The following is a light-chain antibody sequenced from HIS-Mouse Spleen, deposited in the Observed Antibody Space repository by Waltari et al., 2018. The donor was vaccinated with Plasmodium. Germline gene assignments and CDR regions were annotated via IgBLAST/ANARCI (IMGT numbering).Light chain of an antibody. Sequence: QSALTQPPSASGSPGQSVTISCTGTSSDVGGYNYVSWYQQHPGKAPKLMIYEVSTRPSGVPDRFSGSKSVNTASRTVSGLQAEDEADYYCSSYAGSNNLVFGGGTKLTVL. V-gene: IGLV2-8*01. CDR3: SSYAGSNNLV. CDR2: EVS. CDR1: SSDVGGYNY. J-gene: IGLJ2*01.